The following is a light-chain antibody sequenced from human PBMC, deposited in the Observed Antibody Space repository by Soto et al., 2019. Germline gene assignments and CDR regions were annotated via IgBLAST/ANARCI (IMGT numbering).Light chain of an antibody. V-gene: IGKV3-20*01. CDR2: GTS. J-gene: IGKJ1*01. Sequence: EIVLTQSPGTLSLSPGERATLSCRASQNVGSRYLACYQQKPGQAPRLLIYGTSNSATGIPDRFSGSGSGTDFSLTISSLEPGDLAVYYCQQYGSSPRTFGQGTKVEIK. CDR3: QQYGSSPRT. CDR1: QNVGSRY.